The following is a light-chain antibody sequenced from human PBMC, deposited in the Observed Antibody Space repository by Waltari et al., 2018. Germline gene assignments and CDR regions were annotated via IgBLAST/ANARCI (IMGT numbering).Light chain of an antibody. J-gene: IGLJ2*01. CDR3: QSADSRGTNVV. V-gene: IGLV3-25*03. CDR1: ALPTQH. CDR2: KHS. Sequence: SYELTQPPSVSVSPGQTARLTCCGAALPTQHAYWYKQKPGQATVLVIYKHSERPSGNPERFSGSSSGTTVTLTISGVQAEDEADYYCQSADSRGTNVVFGGGTKLTVL.